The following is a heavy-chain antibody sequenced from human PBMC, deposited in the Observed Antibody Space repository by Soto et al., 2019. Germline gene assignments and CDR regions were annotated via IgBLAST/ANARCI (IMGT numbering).Heavy chain of an antibody. CDR1: GFTFSDYY. V-gene: IGHV3-11*06. D-gene: IGHD3-22*01. Sequence: QVQLVESGGGLVKPGGSLRLSCAASGFTFSDYYMSWIRKAPGKGLEWVSYISSSSSYTNYADSVKGRFTISRDNAINSLYLQMNSLRAEDTAVYYCARVYDSSGYYRGPFDYWGQGTLVTVSS. CDR3: ARVYDSSGYYRGPFDY. J-gene: IGHJ4*02. CDR2: ISSSSSYT.